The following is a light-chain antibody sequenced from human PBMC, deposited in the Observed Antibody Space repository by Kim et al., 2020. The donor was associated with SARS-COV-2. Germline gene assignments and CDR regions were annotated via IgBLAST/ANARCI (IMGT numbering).Light chain of an antibody. CDR2: ATS. CDR3: LQDYNYPYT. J-gene: IGKJ2*01. CDR1: KEIRDG. Sequence: SESGGEKGTITCRASKEIRDGFGWYQQKPGKAPKLLLHATSSLQPGVPSRFSASASGTDFTLTISSLQPEDLATYYCLQDYNYPYTFGQGNKLEI. V-gene: IGKV1-6*01.